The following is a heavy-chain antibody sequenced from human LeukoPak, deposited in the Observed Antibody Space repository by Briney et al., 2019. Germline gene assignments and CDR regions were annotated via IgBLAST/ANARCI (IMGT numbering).Heavy chain of an antibody. V-gene: IGHV3-64*01. CDR3: ARGGRPGVGATLYYFDY. J-gene: IGHJ4*02. CDR1: GFTFSSSA. CDR2: ISSNGNTT. D-gene: IGHD1-26*01. Sequence: PGRSLRLSCAASGFTFSSSAMHWVRQAPGKGLEYVSAISSNGNTTYYANSVKGRFIISRDNSKNTLYLQMGSLRAEDMAVYYCARGGRPGVGATLYYFDYWGQGTLVTVSS.